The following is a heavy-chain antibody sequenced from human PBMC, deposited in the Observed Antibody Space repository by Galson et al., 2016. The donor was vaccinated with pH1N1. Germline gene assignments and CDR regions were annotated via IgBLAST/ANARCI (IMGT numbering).Heavy chain of an antibody. V-gene: IGHV5-51*01. CDR3: ARHENYGSGSLDY. J-gene: IGHJ2*01. D-gene: IGHD3-10*01. Sequence: QSGAEVKKSGESLKISCKVSGYSFTTSWIGWVRQMPGKGLEWMGIIYPGDSDAIYSPSFEGQVTMSVDKSISTAYLQWTTLKASDTALYFCARHENYGSGSLDYWGRGTLVTVSS. CDR1: GYSFTTSW. CDR2: IYPGDSDA.